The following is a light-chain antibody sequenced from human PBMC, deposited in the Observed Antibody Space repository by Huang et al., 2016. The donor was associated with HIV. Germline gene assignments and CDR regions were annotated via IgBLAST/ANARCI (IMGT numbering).Light chain of an antibody. J-gene: IGKJ2*01. V-gene: IGKV3-20*01. CDR2: VAS. CDR3: QHYGTSPQT. CDR1: QTINNNY. Sequence: EIVLTQSPGTLSLSPGAGATLSCRASQTINNNYLAWCQQKPGQPPRLLIYVASSRATGVPDRFTGSGSGTDFNLTVSRLETEDFAMYCCQHYGTSPQTFGQGTKLEIK.